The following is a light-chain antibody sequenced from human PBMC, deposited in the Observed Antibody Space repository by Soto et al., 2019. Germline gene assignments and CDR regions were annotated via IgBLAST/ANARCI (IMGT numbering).Light chain of an antibody. J-gene: IGKJ1*01. Sequence: IQMTQSPSTLSASVGDRVTITCRASQTIDNWLAWYRQKPGKAPNLLIYDASILPSGVPSRFSGSGSGTEFTLTINSLQPDDFATYYCQQYSNYSPWTFGQGTKVEIK. CDR2: DAS. V-gene: IGKV1-5*01. CDR1: QTIDNW. CDR3: QQYSNYSPWT.